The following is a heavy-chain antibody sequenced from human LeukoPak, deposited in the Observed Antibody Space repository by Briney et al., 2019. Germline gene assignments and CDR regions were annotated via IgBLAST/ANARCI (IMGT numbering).Heavy chain of an antibody. D-gene: IGHD6-13*01. V-gene: IGHV4-39*01. CDR3: ASFGQQLVIDY. CDR2: IYYSGST. Sequence: SGTLSLTCTVSGGSISSSSYYWGWIRQPPGKGLEWIGSIYYSGSTYYNPSLKSRVTVSVDTSKNQFSLKLSSVTAADTAVYYCASFGQQLVIDYWGQGTLVTVSS. CDR1: GGSISSSSYY. J-gene: IGHJ4*02.